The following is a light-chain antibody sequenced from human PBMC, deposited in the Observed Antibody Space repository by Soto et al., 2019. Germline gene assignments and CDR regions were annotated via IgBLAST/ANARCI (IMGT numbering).Light chain of an antibody. V-gene: IGKV3-15*01. Sequence: EIVMTQSPATLSVSPGERATLSCRASRSVSSSLAWYQQKPGQAPRLLIYGASTRATGIPARFSGSGSGTEFTLTISSLQSGDFAVYYCQQYNDWWTFGQGTKVEIK. CDR3: QQYNDWWT. CDR2: GAS. CDR1: RSVSSS. J-gene: IGKJ1*01.